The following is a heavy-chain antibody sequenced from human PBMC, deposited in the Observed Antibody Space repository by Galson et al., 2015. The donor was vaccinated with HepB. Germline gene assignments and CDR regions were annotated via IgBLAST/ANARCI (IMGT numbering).Heavy chain of an antibody. CDR3: AGNIAAGGNFFDY. D-gene: IGHD6-13*01. Sequence: LRLSCAASGFTFSTYGMHWVHQAPGKGLEWVAVIWNDGSNKYYADSVKGRFTISRDNSKNMLYLQMNSVRAEDTAVYYCAGNIAAGGNFFDYWGQGTLVTVSS. V-gene: IGHV3-33*08. CDR2: IWNDGSNK. CDR1: GFTFSTYG. J-gene: IGHJ4*02.